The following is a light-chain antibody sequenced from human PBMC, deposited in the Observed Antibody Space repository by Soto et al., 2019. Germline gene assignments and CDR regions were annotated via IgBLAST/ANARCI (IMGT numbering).Light chain of an antibody. Sequence: QSALTQPPSASGSPGQSVTIPCTGTSSDVGGYNYVSWYQQHPGKAPKLMIYEVSKRPSGVSDRFSGSKSGNTASLTISGLQTEDEADYYCCSYAGTVAYVFGTGTKVTVL. V-gene: IGLV2-8*01. CDR3: CSYAGTVAYV. J-gene: IGLJ1*01. CDR2: EVS. CDR1: SSDVGGYNY.